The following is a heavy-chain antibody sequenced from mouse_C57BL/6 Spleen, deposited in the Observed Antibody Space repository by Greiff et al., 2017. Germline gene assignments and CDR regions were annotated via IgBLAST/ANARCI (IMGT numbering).Heavy chain of an antibody. V-gene: IGHV1-62-2*01. CDR2: FYPGSGSI. Sequence: QVQLKQSGAELVKPGASVKLSCKASGYTFTEYTIHWVKQRSGQGLEWIGRFYPGSGSIKYNEKFKDKATLTADKSSITVYMELSRLTAEDAAVYFCARHEDGGFDYWGQGTTLTVSS. CDR3: ARHEDGGFDY. CDR1: GYTFTEYT. J-gene: IGHJ2*01.